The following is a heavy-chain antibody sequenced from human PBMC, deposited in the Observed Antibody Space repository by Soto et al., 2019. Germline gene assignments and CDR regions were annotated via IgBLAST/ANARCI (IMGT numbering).Heavy chain of an antibody. Sequence: GRPLRLSCAASGFTLSDYAMSWVSQAPGKGQDWVSAISSSSDHTFYADSAKGRFTISRDNSKNTLYLQVNSLRAEDTAVYYCAKLLRPGLQFFDFWGQGTLVTVSS. D-gene: IGHD4-4*01. CDR2: ISSSSDHT. V-gene: IGHV3-23*01. CDR1: GFTLSDYA. J-gene: IGHJ4*02. CDR3: AKLLRPGLQFFDF.